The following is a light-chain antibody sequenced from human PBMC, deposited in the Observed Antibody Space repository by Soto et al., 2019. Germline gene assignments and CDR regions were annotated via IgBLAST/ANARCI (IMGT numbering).Light chain of an antibody. CDR3: QQYNNWAGT. CDR1: QLFSSN. V-gene: IGKV3-15*01. CDR2: GAS. Sequence: EIVLTKSPATLSVSTGESVTLSCRASQLFSSNLAWYQQKPGQAPRLLIYGASTRATGIPARFSGSGSGTEFTLTISSLQSEDFAVYYCQQYNNWAGTFGQGSKVDIK. J-gene: IGKJ1*01.